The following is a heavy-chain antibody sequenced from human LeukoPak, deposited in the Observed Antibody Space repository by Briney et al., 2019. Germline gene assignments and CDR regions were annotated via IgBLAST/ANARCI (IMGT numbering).Heavy chain of an antibody. J-gene: IGHJ4*02. CDR3: AKRELSLGIDY. D-gene: IGHD1-26*01. V-gene: IGHV3-23*01. Sequence: GGSLRLSCAASGFTFSNAWMSWVRQAPGKGLEWISAISGSGGNTYYAGSVEGRFTISRDNSKNTLYLQMNSLRAEDTAIYYCAKRELSLGIDYWGQGTLVTVSS. CDR2: ISGSGGNT. CDR1: GFTFSNAW.